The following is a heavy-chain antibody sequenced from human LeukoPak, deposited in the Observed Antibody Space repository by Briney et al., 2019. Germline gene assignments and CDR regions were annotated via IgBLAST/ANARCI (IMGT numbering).Heavy chain of an antibody. V-gene: IGHV3-30*02. Sequence: GGSLRLSCAASGFTFSSYGMHWVRQAPGKGLEWVTFIRYDGSIKYYADSVKGRFTISRDNSKNTLYLQMNSLRAEDTAVYYCARGPGSGTGGMDVWGQGTTVTVSS. CDR3: ARGPGSGTGGMDV. J-gene: IGHJ6*02. D-gene: IGHD3-10*01. CDR2: IRYDGSIK. CDR1: GFTFSSYG.